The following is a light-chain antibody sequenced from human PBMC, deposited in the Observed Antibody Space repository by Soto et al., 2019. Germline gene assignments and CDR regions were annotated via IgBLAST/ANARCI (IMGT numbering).Light chain of an antibody. J-gene: IGKJ1*01. Sequence: DIVMTQSPDSLAVSLGERATINCKSSQSVLYSSNNKNYLAWYQQKPGQPPKLLIYWASTRESGVPDRFSGSGSGTDFTLTISSLQAEDVAVYYCQQYYSTPPTWTFGQGTKVDI. CDR1: QSVLYSSNNKNY. V-gene: IGKV4-1*01. CDR2: WAS. CDR3: QQYYSTPPTWT.